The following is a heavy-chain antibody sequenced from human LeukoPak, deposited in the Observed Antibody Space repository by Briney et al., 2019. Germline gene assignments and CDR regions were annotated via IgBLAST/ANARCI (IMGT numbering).Heavy chain of an antibody. D-gene: IGHD2-15*01. CDR1: GGSISSYY. V-gene: IGHV4-59*01. CDR3: ARGVVAARFWFDP. Sequence: PSETLSLTCTVSGGSISSYYWNWIRQPPGKGLEWIGHIYYSGSTNYNPSLKSRVTISVDTSKNQFSLELSSVTAADTAVYYCARGVVAARFWFDPWGQGTLVTVSS. CDR2: IYYSGST. J-gene: IGHJ5*02.